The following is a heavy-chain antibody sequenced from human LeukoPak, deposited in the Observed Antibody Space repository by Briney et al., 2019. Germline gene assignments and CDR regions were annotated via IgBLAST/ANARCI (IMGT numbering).Heavy chain of an antibody. CDR3: TKVIYCSCTSGYVWLNIDY. J-gene: IGHJ4*02. Sequence: PGGSLRLSCAASGFIFSSYSMNWVRQAPGKGLEWVSYISSSRSTIYYADSVKGRFTLATDKANNSLYLQMSSLRAQDTAVYSCTKVIYCSCTSGYVWLNIDYWGQGTLVTVSS. CDR2: ISSSRSTI. V-gene: IGHV3-48*01. CDR1: GFIFSSYS. D-gene: IGHD2-2*01.